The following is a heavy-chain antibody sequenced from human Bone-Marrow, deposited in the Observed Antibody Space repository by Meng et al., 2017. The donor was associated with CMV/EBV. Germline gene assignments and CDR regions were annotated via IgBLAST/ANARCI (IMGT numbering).Heavy chain of an antibody. V-gene: IGHV3-7*01. J-gene: IGHJ4*02. Sequence: GGSLRLSCAASGFTFSSYAMHWVRQAPGKGLEWVANIKQDGSEKYYVDSVKGRFTISRDNSKNTVYLQMYSLRDEDTAVYYCAKDPMIYDGCAYSFEYWGQGTRVTVSS. CDR3: AKDPMIYDGCAYSFEY. D-gene: IGHD3-22*01. CDR1: GFTFSSYA. CDR2: IKQDGSEK.